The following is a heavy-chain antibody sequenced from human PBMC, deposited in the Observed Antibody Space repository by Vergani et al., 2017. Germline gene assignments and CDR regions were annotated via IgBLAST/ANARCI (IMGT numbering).Heavy chain of an antibody. Sequence: QVHLVESGGGVVQPGRSLRLSCVVSGFTSSYYGMHWVRQAPGKGLEWVAVISYDGTRKYYADSVKGRFTISRDNSKSTLYLQMNSLRTEDTAVYYCATKSCGTPGCQRRYFREWGQGNLVTVSS. D-gene: IGHD1-1*01. CDR1: GFTSSYYG. CDR3: ATKSCGTPGCQRRYFRE. J-gene: IGHJ1*01. V-gene: IGHV3-30*03. CDR2: ISYDGTRK.